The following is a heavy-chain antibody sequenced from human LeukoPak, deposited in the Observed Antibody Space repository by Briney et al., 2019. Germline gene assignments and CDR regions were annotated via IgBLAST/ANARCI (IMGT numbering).Heavy chain of an antibody. Sequence: GGSLRLSCAASGFNFSTYNVNWVRQAPGKGLDWVSYISSSSRTRYYADSVKGRFTISRDNAKDSLYLQMNSLRAEDTAVYYCARADPGTETLIFDYWGQGTLVTVSS. V-gene: IGHV3-48*04. CDR2: ISSSSRTR. CDR3: ARADPGTETLIFDY. CDR1: GFNFSTYN. D-gene: IGHD1-26*01. J-gene: IGHJ4*02.